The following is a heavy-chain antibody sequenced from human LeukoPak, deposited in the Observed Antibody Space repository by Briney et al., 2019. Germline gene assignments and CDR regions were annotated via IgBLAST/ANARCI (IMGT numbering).Heavy chain of an antibody. CDR1: GLPFSSYA. J-gene: IGHJ4*02. Sequence: PGGSLRLSCAASGLPFSSYAMHWVRQAPGKGLEWVALISYDGSNEHYADSVKGRFTISRDNSKNTLYLQVNSLRAEDTAVYYCAKSKFPCIGNNCYSPDYWGQGTLVTVSS. V-gene: IGHV3-30*18. CDR2: ISYDGSNE. D-gene: IGHD2-15*01. CDR3: AKSKFPCIGNNCYSPDY.